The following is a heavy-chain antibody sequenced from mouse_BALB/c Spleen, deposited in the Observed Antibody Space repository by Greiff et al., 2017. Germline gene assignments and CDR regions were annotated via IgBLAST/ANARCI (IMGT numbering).Heavy chain of an antibody. J-gene: IGHJ4*01. CDR3: ARPITTVYAMDY. Sequence: EVMLVESGGDLVKPGGSLKLSCAASGFTFSSYGMSWVRQTPDKRLEWVATISSGGSYTYYPDSVKGRFTISRDNAKNTLYLQMSSLKSEDTAMYYCARPITTVYAMDYWGQGTSVTVSS. CDR2: ISSGGSYT. V-gene: IGHV5-6*01. D-gene: IGHD1-1*01. CDR1: GFTFSSYG.